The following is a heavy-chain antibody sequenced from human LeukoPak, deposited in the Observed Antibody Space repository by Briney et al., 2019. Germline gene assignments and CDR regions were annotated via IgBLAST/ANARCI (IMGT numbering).Heavy chain of an antibody. CDR1: GGSFSGYY. V-gene: IGHV4-34*01. Sequence: PSETLSLTCAVYGGSFSGYYWSWIRQPPGKGLEWIGEINHSGSTNYNPSLKSRVTISVDTSKNQFSLKLSSVTAADTAVYHCASLHYYDSSGYYYHDYWGQGTLVTVSS. CDR3: ASLHYYDSSGYYYHDY. CDR2: INHSGST. D-gene: IGHD3-22*01. J-gene: IGHJ4*02.